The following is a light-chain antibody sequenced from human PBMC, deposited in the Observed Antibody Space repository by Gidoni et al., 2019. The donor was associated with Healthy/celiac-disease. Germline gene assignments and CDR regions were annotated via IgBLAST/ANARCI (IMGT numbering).Light chain of an antibody. CDR2: SAS. J-gene: IGKJ2*01. CDR3: QHSYTTPYT. V-gene: IGKV1-39*01. CDR1: QSISSY. Sequence: DIQMSPSPSSLSASVGDRVSVTCRASQSISSYLNWYQQKPGKAPKLLIYSASSLQSGVPSRFSGSGSGTDFTLTISSLQPEDFATYYCQHSYTTPYTFGQGTKLQIK.